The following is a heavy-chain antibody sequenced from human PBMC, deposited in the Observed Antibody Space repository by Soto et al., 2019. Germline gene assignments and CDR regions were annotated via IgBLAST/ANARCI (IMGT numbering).Heavy chain of an antibody. D-gene: IGHD2-15*01. CDR3: ASAQGGYCSGGSCYSDYYYGMDV. Sequence: SETLSLTCTVSGGSISSYYWSWIRQPPGKGLEWIGYIYYSGSTNYNPSLKSRVTISVDTSKNQFSLKLSSVTAADTAVYYCASAQGGYCSGGSCYSDYYYGMDVWGQGTTVTVS. CDR1: GGSISSYY. V-gene: IGHV4-59*01. J-gene: IGHJ6*02. CDR2: IYYSGST.